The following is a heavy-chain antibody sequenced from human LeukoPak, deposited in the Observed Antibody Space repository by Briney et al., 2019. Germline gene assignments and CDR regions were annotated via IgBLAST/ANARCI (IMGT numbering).Heavy chain of an antibody. CDR3: AREFCSGGNCYGAFDY. CDR1: GFTFSSYW. CDR2: IKQDGSEK. J-gene: IGHJ4*02. V-gene: IGHV3-7*03. D-gene: IGHD2-15*01. Sequence: GGSLRLSCAASGFTFSSYWMSWVRQAPGKGLEWVANIKQDGSEKYYVDSVKGRFTISRDNSKNMLYLQMNSLRTEDTAVYYCAREFCSGGNCYGAFDYWGQGTLVTVSS.